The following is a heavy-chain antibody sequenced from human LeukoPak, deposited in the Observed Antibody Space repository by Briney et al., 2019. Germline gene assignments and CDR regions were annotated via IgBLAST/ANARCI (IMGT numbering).Heavy chain of an antibody. CDR2: INHSGST. J-gene: IGHJ6*03. CDR3: ARIPYYDFWSGYLGDYYYYMDV. Sequence: SETLSLTCAVYGGSFSGYYWSWIRQPPGEGLEWNGEINHSGSTNYNPSLKSRVTISVDTSKNQFSLKLSSVTAADTAVYYCARIPYYDFWSGYLGDYYYYMDVWGKGTTVTVSS. CDR1: GGSFSGYY. D-gene: IGHD3-3*01. V-gene: IGHV4-34*01.